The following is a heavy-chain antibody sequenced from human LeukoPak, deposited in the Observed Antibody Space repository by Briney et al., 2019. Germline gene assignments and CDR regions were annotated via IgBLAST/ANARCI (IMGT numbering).Heavy chain of an antibody. CDR2: IYYSGST. CDR1: GGSISSSSYY. D-gene: IGHD3-22*01. CDR3: ARYDSSGANYDY. Sequence: SETLSLTCTVSGGSISSSSYYWGWIRQPPGKGLEWIGSIYYSGSTYYNPSLKSRVTISVDTSKNQFSLKLSSVTAADTAVYYCARYDSSGANYDYWGQGTLVTVSS. J-gene: IGHJ4*02. V-gene: IGHV4-39*07.